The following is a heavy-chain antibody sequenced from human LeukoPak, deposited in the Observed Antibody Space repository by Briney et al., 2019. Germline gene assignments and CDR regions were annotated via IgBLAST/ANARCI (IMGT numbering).Heavy chain of an antibody. CDR3: ARDQYYDSSGYYY. D-gene: IGHD3-22*01. CDR2: ISYDGSNK. Sequence: GGSLRLSCAASGFTFSSYAMHWVRQAPGKGLEWVAVISYDGSNKYYADSVKGRFTTSRDNSKNTLYLQMNSLRAEDTAVYYCARDQYYDSSGYYYWGQGTLVTVSS. V-gene: IGHV3-30-3*01. CDR1: GFTFSSYA. J-gene: IGHJ4*02.